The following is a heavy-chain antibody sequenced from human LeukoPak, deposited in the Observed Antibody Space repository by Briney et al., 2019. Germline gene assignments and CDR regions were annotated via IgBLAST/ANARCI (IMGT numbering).Heavy chain of an antibody. V-gene: IGHV1-18*01. CDR2: ISLYNGNT. CDR1: GYDFINYG. D-gene: IGHD6-6*01. CDR3: ARGGPFFSSSSSKEYYFDY. Sequence: GASVKVSCKXSGYDFINYGITWVRQAPGQGLEWMGWISLYNGNTDYKLQGRVTMTTDTSTSTAYMELRSLRSEDTAVYYCARGGPFFSSSSSKEYYFDYWGQGTLVTVSS. J-gene: IGHJ4*02.